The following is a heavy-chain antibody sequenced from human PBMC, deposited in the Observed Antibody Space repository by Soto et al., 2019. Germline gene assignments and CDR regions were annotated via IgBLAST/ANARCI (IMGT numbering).Heavy chain of an antibody. V-gene: IGHV3-74*01. D-gene: IGHD2-2*01. J-gene: IGHJ6*02. CDR2: INSDGIST. Sequence: QPGGSLRLSCAASGFTFSSYWMHWVRQAPGKGLVWVSRINSDGISTSYADSVKGRFTISRDNAKNTLYVQMKSLRAEDTAVYFCAREGDCTSTSCLNDGMDVWGQGTTVTVSS. CDR3: AREGDCTSTSCLNDGMDV. CDR1: GFTFSSYW.